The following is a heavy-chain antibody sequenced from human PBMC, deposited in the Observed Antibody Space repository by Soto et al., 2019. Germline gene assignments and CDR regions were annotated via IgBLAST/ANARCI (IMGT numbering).Heavy chain of an antibody. CDR3: ARDAAVAGETDRFDY. CDR1: SGSIKTDVW. Sequence: TLSLTCTVSSGSIKTDVWWSWLRRPPGKGLEWIGEIYQNGHTNYNPSLKSRVTMSVDKSKNQFSLMLTSVTAADTAMYYCARDAAVAGETDRFDYWGQGILVTVSS. J-gene: IGHJ4*02. CDR2: IYQNGHT. D-gene: IGHD6-19*01. V-gene: IGHV4-4*02.